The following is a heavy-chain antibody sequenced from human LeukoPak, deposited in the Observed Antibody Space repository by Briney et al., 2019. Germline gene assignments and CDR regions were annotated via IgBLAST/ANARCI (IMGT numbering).Heavy chain of an antibody. Sequence: ASVKVSCKASGFGFSTYDINWVRQAAGQGLEWMGWINPKSNNTGFAQRFQGRVTMTTNTSINIAYMELGSLTSEDTVVYFCARGRGFLPAASPFDYWGQGTLVTVSS. CDR3: ARGRGFLPAASPFDY. J-gene: IGHJ4*02. CDR1: GFGFSTYD. D-gene: IGHD2-2*01. CDR2: INPKSNNT. V-gene: IGHV1-8*01.